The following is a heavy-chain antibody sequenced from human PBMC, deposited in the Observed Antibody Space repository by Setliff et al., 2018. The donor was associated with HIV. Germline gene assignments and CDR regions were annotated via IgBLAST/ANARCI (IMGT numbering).Heavy chain of an antibody. CDR1: GYTFTGYY. Sequence: ASVKVSCKASGYTFTGYYMHWVRQAPGQGLEWMGRINPNSGDTNYAQKFQGRVTMTRDTSISTAYMELSRLRSDDTAVYYCARAKYCTNGVCVGYFQHWGQGTLVTVSS. CDR3: ARAKYCTNGVCVGYFQH. CDR2: INPNSGDT. V-gene: IGHV1-2*06. D-gene: IGHD2-8*01. J-gene: IGHJ1*01.